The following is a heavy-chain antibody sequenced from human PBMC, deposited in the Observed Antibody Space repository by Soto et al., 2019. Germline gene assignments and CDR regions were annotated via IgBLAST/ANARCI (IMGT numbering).Heavy chain of an antibody. CDR2: INHSGST. CDR3: ARRYYDFWSGYYFDY. V-gene: IGHV4-34*01. Sequence: SETLSVTCAVYGGSFSGYYWSWIRQPPGKGLEWIGEINHSGSTNYNPSLKSRVTISVDTSQNQFSLKLSSVTAADTAVYYCARRYYDFWSGYYFDYWGQGTLVTVSS. D-gene: IGHD3-3*01. J-gene: IGHJ4*02. CDR1: GGSFSGYY.